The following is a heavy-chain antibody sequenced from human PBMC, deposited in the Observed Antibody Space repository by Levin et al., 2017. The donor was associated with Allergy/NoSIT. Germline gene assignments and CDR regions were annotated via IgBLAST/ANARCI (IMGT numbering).Heavy chain of an antibody. CDR3: ARVRYPYSSGLEAFDY. CDR2: ISSSSSYI. CDR1: GFTFSSYS. Sequence: GGSLRLSCAASGFTFSSYSMNWVRQAPGKGLEWVSSISSSSSYIYYADSVKGRFTISRDNAKNSLYLQMNSLRAEDTAVYYCARVRYPYSSGLEAFDYWGQGTLVTVSS. J-gene: IGHJ4*02. D-gene: IGHD6-19*01. V-gene: IGHV3-21*01.